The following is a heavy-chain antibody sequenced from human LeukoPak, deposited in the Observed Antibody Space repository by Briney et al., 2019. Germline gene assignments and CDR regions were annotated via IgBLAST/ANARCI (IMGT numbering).Heavy chain of an antibody. CDR1: GYTFTNYY. D-gene: IGHD5-18*01. CDR3: ARDTVHTAMDPPSDYYYYGMDV. CDR2: INSNSGGT. V-gene: IGHV1-2*02. J-gene: IGHJ6*02. Sequence: ASGKVSCKASGYTFTNYYMHWVRQAPGQGLEWMGWINSNSGGTNYAQKFQGRVTMTRDTPISTAYMEVSRLRPDDTAVYYCARDTVHTAMDPPSDYYYYGMDVWGQGTTVTVSS.